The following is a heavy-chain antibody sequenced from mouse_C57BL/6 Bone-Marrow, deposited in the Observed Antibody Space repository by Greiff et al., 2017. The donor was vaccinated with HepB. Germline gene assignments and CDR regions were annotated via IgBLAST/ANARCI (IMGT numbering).Heavy chain of an antibody. Sequence: VQLQQPGAELARPGASVKLSCKASGYTFTSYGISWVKQRTGQGLEWIGEIYPRSGNTYYNEKFKGKATLTADKSSSTAYMELRSLTSEDSAVYFCATGFITTVVHWGQGTLVTVSA. V-gene: IGHV1-81*01. CDR1: GYTFTSYG. CDR2: IYPRSGNT. J-gene: IGHJ3*01. CDR3: ATGFITTVVH. D-gene: IGHD1-1*01.